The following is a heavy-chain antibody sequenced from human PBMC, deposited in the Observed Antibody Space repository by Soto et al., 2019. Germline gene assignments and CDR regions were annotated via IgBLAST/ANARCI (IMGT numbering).Heavy chain of an antibody. CDR3: PRVPDY. Sequence: SETLSLTCAVSDGSISSGGYSWSWIRQPPGKGLEWIGYIYHSGSTYYNPSLKSRVTISVDRSKNQFSLKLSSVTAANTAVYYCPRVPDYWGQGTLVTVSS. CDR2: IYHSGST. J-gene: IGHJ4*02. V-gene: IGHV4-30-2*01. CDR1: DGSISSGGYS.